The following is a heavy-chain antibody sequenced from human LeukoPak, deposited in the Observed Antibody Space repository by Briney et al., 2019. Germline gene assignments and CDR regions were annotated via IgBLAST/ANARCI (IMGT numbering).Heavy chain of an antibody. CDR2: ISGGGANT. D-gene: IGHD5-24*01. CDR3: AKETLAPREGQYSYAMDV. V-gene: IGHV3-23*01. CDR1: GFTFSSYA. Sequence: QPGGSLRLSCAAAGFTFSSYAITWVRQAPGKGLEWVAAISGGGANTYYADSVRGRFTISRDNSKSTLYLEMNSLRAEDTAVYYCAKETLAPREGQYSYAMDVWGQGTTVTVSS. J-gene: IGHJ6*02.